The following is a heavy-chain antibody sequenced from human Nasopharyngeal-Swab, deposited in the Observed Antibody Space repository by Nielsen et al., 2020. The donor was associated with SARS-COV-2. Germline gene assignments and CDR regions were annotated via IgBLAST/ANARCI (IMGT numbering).Heavy chain of an antibody. V-gene: IGHV1-46*01. CDR1: GYTFTRYY. CDR2: INPGGGSA. CDR3: ARGGDPREVVAATDCFDP. Sequence: ASVEVSCKASGYTFTRYYVHWVRQAPGQGLEWTGIINPGGGSARYSQNFQGRVTMTRDTSTSTVYMELSSLRSEDTAVYYCARGGDPREVVAATDCFDPWGQGTPVTVSS. D-gene: IGHD2-15*01. J-gene: IGHJ5*02.